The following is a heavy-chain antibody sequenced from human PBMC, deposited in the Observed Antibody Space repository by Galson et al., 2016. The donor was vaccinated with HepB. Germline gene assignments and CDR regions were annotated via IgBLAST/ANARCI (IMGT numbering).Heavy chain of an antibody. CDR1: GGTFSSYA. D-gene: IGHD3-10*01. J-gene: IGHJ2*01. V-gene: IGHV1-69*06. CDR3: ARGGGIPMARGVNWYFDL. Sequence: SVKVSCKASGGTFSSYALTWVQQVPGQGLQWMGGIIPVFRTTNYAQKFQDRVTITADMSTITAYLELTSLTSEDTAVYYCARGGGIPMARGVNWYFDLWGPGTLLTVSS. CDR2: IIPVFRTT.